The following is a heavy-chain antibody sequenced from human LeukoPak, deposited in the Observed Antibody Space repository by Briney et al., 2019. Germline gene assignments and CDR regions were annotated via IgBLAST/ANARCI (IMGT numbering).Heavy chain of an antibody. CDR1: GGSFSGYY. CDR3: ARLGQFRYYRTV. J-gene: IGHJ6*03. Sequence: SETLSLTCAVYGGSFSGYYWSWIRQSPGKGLEWIGEINHSGSTKYNPSLKSRVTISVDTSKNQFSLKLSSVTAADTAVYYCARLGQFRYYRTVWGKGTTVTVPS. V-gene: IGHV4-34*01. D-gene: IGHD2-21*01. CDR2: INHSGST.